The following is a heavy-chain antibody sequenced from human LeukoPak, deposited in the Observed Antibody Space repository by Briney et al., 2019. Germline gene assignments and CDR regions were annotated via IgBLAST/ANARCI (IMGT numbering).Heavy chain of an antibody. Sequence: SETLSLTCTVSGGSISSNNYYWGRIRPPTGKGREWYENNYYSGSTYYNPTLKSPFTISVDKSKNQFSLNLTSVTAADTAGYYCVRQGLSRYCSGGRCLLDYWGEGTVVTV. V-gene: IGHV4-39*01. CDR3: VRQGLSRYCSGGRCLLDY. CDR2: NYYSGST. D-gene: IGHD2-15*01. CDR1: GGSISSNNYY. J-gene: IGHJ4*02.